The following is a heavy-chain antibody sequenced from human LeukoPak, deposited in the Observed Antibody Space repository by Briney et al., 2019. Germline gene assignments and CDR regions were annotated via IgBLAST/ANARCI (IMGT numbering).Heavy chain of an antibody. V-gene: IGHV3-21*04. J-gene: IGHJ4*02. Sequence: PGGSLRLSCAASGFTFSSYSMNWVRQAPGKGLEWVSSISSSSSYIYYADSVKGRFTISRDNAKNSLYLQMNSLKTEDTAVYYCTRLGSEGVPAARGNFDYWGQGTLVTVSS. CDR1: GFTFSSYS. CDR3: TRLGSEGVPAARGNFDY. CDR2: ISSSSSYI. D-gene: IGHD2-2*01.